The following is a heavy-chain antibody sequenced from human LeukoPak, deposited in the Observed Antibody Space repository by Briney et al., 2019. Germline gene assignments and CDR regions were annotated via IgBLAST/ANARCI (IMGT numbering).Heavy chain of an antibody. CDR1: GGSISSGGYY. Sequence: PSQTLSLTCTVSGGSISSGGYYWSWIRQHPGKGLEWIGYIYYSGSTYYNPPLKSRVTRSVDTSKNQFSLKLSSVTAADTAVYYCARLAARRYDFDYWGQGTLVTVSS. J-gene: IGHJ4*02. D-gene: IGHD6-6*01. CDR2: IYYSGST. CDR3: ARLAARRYDFDY. V-gene: IGHV4-31*03.